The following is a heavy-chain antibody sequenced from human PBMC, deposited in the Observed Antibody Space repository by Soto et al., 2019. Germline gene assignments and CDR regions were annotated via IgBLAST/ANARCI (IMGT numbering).Heavy chain of an antibody. CDR2: IIPIFGTA. J-gene: IGHJ6*02. Sequence: SVKVSCKAVGYTFINYGISWVRQAPGQGLEWMGGIIPIFGTANYAQKFQGRVTITADESTSTAYMELSSLRSEDTAVYYCASVLELHYYYGMDVWGQGTTVTVSS. CDR1: GYTFINYG. CDR3: ASVLELHYYYGMDV. V-gene: IGHV1-69*13. D-gene: IGHD1-7*01.